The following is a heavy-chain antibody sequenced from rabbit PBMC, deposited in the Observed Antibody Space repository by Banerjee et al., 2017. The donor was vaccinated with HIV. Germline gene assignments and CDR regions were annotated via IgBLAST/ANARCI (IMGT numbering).Heavy chain of an antibody. D-gene: IGHD7-1*01. V-gene: IGHV1S45*01. CDR1: GIDFSNDYV. Sequence: EESGGGLVQPEGSLTLTCTASGIDFSNDYVVCWVRQAPGKGLEWSACIYAGDSGNTCYANWAKGRFTISKTSATTVTLQMTSLTAADTATYFCARDLGGGTDFWGPGTLVTVS. CDR2: IYAGDSGNT. J-gene: IGHJ6*01. CDR3: ARDLGGGTDF.